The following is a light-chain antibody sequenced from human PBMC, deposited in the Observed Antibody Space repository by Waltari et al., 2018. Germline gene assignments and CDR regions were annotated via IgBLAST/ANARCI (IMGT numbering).Light chain of an antibody. V-gene: IGKV3-20*01. CDR2: GAS. Sequence: TARRGFSSCYLAWNQHKPGQAPRHLIEGASIRATGIADRFSDSGAGTDFTLTISRLEPEDFAVYDCQQYDSSPTTFGGGTKVEIK. J-gene: IGKJ4*01. CDR1: RGFSSCY. CDR3: QQYDSSPTT.